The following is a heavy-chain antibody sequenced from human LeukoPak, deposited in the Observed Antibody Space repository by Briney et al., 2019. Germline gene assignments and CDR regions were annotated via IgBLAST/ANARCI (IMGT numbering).Heavy chain of an antibody. CDR1: GFTFSSYA. CDR3: AKDYGGNSDAFDI. Sequence: GGSLRLSCAASGFTFSSYAMSWVRQAPGKGLEWVSSISGSGSSTYYADSVKGRFTISRDNSKNTLYLQMNSLRAEDTALYSCAKDYGGNSDAFDIWGLGTVVTVSS. V-gene: IGHV3-23*01. J-gene: IGHJ3*02. CDR2: ISGSGSST. D-gene: IGHD4-23*01.